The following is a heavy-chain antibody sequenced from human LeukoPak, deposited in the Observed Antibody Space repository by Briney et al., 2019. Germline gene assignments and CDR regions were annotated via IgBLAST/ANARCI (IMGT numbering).Heavy chain of an antibody. CDR2: IYQSGST. D-gene: IGHD2-15*01. J-gene: IGHJ4*02. V-gene: IGHV4-30-2*01. Sequence: SETLSLTCAVSGVSISSGGYSWSWIRQPPGKSLEWIGYIYQSGSTYYNPSLKSRVTISVDRSKNQFSLKLSSVTAADTGIYYCATGTGYCSGGGCYDYWGQGTLVTVSS. CDR3: ATGTGYCSGGGCYDY. CDR1: GVSISSGGYS.